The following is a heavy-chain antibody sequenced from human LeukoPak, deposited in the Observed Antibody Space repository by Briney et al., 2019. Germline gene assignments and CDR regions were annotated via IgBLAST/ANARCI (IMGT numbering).Heavy chain of an antibody. Sequence: IPSETLSLTCRVSGGSISSSSYYWGWIRQPPGKGLEWIGSIYYSGSTYYNPSLKSRVTISVDTSKHQFSLKLSSVTAADTAVYYCARALPGIAVAGTPYFDYWGQGTLVTVSS. CDR3: ARALPGIAVAGTPYFDY. CDR2: IYYSGST. V-gene: IGHV4-39*01. J-gene: IGHJ4*02. CDR1: GGSISSSSYY. D-gene: IGHD6-19*01.